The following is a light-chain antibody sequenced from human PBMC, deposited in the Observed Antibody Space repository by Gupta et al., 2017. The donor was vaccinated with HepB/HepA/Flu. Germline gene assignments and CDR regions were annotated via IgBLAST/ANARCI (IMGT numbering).Light chain of an antibody. CDR1: QNIHSY. J-gene: IGKJ3*01. CDR2: AAS. Sequence: DIQMTQSPSSLSASVGDIVSVTCRASQNIHSYLNWYQQKPGKAPKLLIFAASSLQSGVPLRFSGSGSGTDFTLTITGLQAEDFATYYCQQSYSTPFTFGHGTXVDI. V-gene: IGKV1-39*01. CDR3: QQSYSTPFT.